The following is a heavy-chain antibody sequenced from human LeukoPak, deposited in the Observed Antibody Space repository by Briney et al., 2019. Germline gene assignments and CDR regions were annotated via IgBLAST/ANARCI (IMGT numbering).Heavy chain of an antibody. V-gene: IGHV4-39*01. CDR2: IYYSGST. Sequence: SETLSLTCTVSGGSISSFIYYWGWIRQPPGKGLEWIGSIYYSGSTYYNSSLKSRVTISVDTSKNQFSLKLSSVTAADTAVYYCARHDCSGGSCYSDYWGQGILVTVSS. J-gene: IGHJ4*02. CDR1: GGSISSFIYY. CDR3: ARHDCSGGSCYSDY. D-gene: IGHD2-15*01.